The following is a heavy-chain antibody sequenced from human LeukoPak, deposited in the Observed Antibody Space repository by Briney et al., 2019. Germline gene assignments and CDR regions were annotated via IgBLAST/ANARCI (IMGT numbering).Heavy chain of an antibody. Sequence: PSETLSLTCAVYGRSFSGYYWSWIRQPPGKGLEWIGEINHSGSTNYNPSLKSRVTISVDTSKNQFSLKLSSVTAADTAVYYCARAVLYSGSYEVDYWGQGTLVTVSS. V-gene: IGHV4-34*01. CDR3: ARAVLYSGSYEVDY. D-gene: IGHD1-26*01. CDR1: GRSFSGYY. CDR2: INHSGST. J-gene: IGHJ4*02.